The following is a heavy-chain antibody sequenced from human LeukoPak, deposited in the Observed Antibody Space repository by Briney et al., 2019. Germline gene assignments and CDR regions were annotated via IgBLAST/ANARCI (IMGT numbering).Heavy chain of an antibody. D-gene: IGHD6-19*01. CDR1: GYTFTGYY. CDR2: INPSGGST. J-gene: IGHJ5*02. Sequence: ASVKVSCKASGYTFTGYYMHWVRQAPGQGLEWMGIINPSGGSTTYAEKFQGRVTMTRDTSTSTVYMELTSLRSEDTAVYYCARDSLRTAIAMAGGNWFDPWGQGTLVTVSP. CDR3: ARDSLRTAIAMAGGNWFDP. V-gene: IGHV1-46*01.